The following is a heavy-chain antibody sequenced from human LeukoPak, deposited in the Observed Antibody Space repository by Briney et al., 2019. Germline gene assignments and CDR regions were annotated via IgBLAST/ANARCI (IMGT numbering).Heavy chain of an antibody. D-gene: IGHD1-1*01. CDR3: ARVGPLAVGTGKRVYSFDY. J-gene: IGHJ4*02. CDR1: GFSITSGDY. CDR2: ISHSGDT. Sequence: PSETLSLTCDVSGFSITSGDYWGWIRQSPGRGLEWIGSISHSGDTYYIPSLRRRVTMSLDTSRNQFSLDLRSVSAADTAVYFCARVGPLAVGTGKRVYSFDYWGQGTLVTVSS. V-gene: IGHV4-38-2*01.